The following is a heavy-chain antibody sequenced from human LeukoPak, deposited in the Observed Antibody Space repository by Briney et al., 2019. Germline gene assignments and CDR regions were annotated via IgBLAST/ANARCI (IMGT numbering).Heavy chain of an antibody. V-gene: IGHV4-59*02. J-gene: IGHJ4*02. CDR2: VHHSGST. Sequence: TSSETLSLTCTVSNASVSSHFWAWVRQPPGEGLEWIGYVHHSGSTNYNPVLRSRVTMSLDTSKNHLSLTLTSVTAADTAIFYCARLRPLLDQLLYFAFDSWGQGTLVSVSS. CDR1: NASVSSHF. D-gene: IGHD2-2*02. CDR3: ARLRPLLDQLLYFAFDS.